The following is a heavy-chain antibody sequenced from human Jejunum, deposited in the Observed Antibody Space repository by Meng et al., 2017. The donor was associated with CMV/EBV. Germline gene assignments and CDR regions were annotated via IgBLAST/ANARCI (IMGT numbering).Heavy chain of an antibody. J-gene: IGHJ5*02. CDR1: GSVKSDSYY. CDR2: IHYGGST. Sequence: GSVKSDSYYWSWSRQPPGKELEWIGYIHYGGSTNYNPSLKSRVTISVDTSKNRFSLRLTSVTAADTAVYYCARDLMTTITTGWFDPWGQGTLVTVSS. V-gene: IGHV4-61*01. CDR3: ARDLMTTITTGWFDP. D-gene: IGHD4-11*01.